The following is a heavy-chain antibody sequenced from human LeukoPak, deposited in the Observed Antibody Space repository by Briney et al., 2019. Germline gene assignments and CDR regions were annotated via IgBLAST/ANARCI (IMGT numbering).Heavy chain of an antibody. CDR2: IYYSGST. CDR1: GGSISSSSYY. CDR3: AIYDYGDYGLYVY. V-gene: IGHV4-39*01. Sequence: SETLSLTCTVSGGSISSSSYYWGWIRQPPGKGLEWIGSIYYSGSTYYNPSLKSRVTISVDTSKNQFSLKLSSVTAADTAVYYCAIYDYGDYGLYVYWGQGTLVTVSS. J-gene: IGHJ4*02. D-gene: IGHD4-17*01.